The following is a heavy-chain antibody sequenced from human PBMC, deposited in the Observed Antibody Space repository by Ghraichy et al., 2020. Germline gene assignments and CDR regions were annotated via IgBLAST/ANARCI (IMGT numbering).Heavy chain of an antibody. CDR2: IVPLYGTP. J-gene: IGHJ4*02. D-gene: IGHD1-26*01. CDR1: GGTFNNFA. CDR3: ASPSPSRSFYPSFFEW. V-gene: IGHV1-69*13. Sequence: SVKVSCKASGGTFNNFAVNWVRQAPGQGLEWMGGIVPLYGTPNYAQEFQGRVTIIADDSTGTAYMELTSLRSEDTAVYYCASPSPSRSFYPSFFEWWGQGTLVTVSS.